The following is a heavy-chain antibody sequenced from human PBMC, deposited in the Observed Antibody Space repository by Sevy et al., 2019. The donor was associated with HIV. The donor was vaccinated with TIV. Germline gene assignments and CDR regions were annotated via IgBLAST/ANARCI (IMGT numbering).Heavy chain of an antibody. V-gene: IGHV4-59*11. D-gene: IGHD3-22*01. CDR2: IHYSGST. CDR3: ANHYESSGYYIFQH. J-gene: IGHJ1*01. Sequence: SETLSLTCTVSGGSITSHYWSWIRQPPGKGLEWIGYIHYSGSTNYNPSLKSRVTISADTSKNQFSLRLSSVTAADAAVYYCANHYESSGYYIFQHWGQGTLVTVSS. CDR1: GGSITSHY.